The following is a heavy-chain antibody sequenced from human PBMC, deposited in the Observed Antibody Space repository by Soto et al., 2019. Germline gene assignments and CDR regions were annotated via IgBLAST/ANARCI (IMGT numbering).Heavy chain of an antibody. Sequence: PGGSLRLSCAASGFTVSSNYMSWVRQAPGKGLEWVSVIYSGGSTYYADSVKGRFTISRDNSKNTLYLQMNSLRAEDTAVYYCASMTTVTLAGAFDIWGQGTMVTVSS. J-gene: IGHJ3*02. V-gene: IGHV3-53*01. D-gene: IGHD4-17*01. CDR3: ASMTTVTLAGAFDI. CDR1: GFTVSSNY. CDR2: IYSGGST.